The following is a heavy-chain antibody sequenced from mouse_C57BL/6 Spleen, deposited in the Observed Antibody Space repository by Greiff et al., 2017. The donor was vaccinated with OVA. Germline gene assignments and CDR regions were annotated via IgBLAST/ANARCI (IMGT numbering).Heavy chain of an antibody. J-gene: IGHJ2*01. D-gene: IGHD1-1*01. CDR1: GYTFTDYE. V-gene: IGHV1-15*01. CDR2: IDPETGGT. Sequence: QVQLQQSGAELVRPGASVTLSCKASGYTFTDYEMHWVKQTPVHGLEWIGAIDPETGGTAYNQKFKGKAILTADKSSSTAYMELRSLTSEDSAVYYCTRWGYCGSSPYWGQGTTLTVSS. CDR3: TRWGYCGSSPY.